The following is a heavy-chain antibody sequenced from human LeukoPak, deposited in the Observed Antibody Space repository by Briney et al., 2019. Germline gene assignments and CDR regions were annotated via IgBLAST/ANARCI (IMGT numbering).Heavy chain of an antibody. CDR2: INPNSGGT. Sequence: ASVKVSCKASGYTFTGYYMHWVRQAPGQGLEWMGWINPNSGGTNYAQKFQGWVAMTRDTSISTAYMELRSLRSDDTAVYYCARLNVYDSSSWYFDYWGQGTLVTVSS. V-gene: IGHV1-2*04. J-gene: IGHJ4*02. CDR3: ARLNVYDSSSWYFDY. CDR1: GYTFTGYY. D-gene: IGHD6-13*01.